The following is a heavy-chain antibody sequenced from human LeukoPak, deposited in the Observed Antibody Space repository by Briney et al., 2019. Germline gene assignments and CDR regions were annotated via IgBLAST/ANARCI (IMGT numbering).Heavy chain of an antibody. V-gene: IGHV4-59*01. J-gene: IGHJ4*02. CDR2: IYHNGRT. Sequence: SETLSLTCTVSGGSISSYYWSWIRQPPGKGLDWIGFIYHNGRTDYNPSLKSRVTISADTSKNQFSLRLSSVTAADTAVYYCARDLNYYDSSGYYLRPFDYWGQGTLVTVSS. CDR3: ARDLNYYDSSGYYLRPFDY. CDR1: GGSISSYY. D-gene: IGHD3-22*01.